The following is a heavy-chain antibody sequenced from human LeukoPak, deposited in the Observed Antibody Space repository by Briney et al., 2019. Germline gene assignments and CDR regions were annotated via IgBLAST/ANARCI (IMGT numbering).Heavy chain of an antibody. V-gene: IGHV1-18*01. CDR2: ISAYNGNT. CDR3: ARDAGCTNVVCYLSLSYYSYGMAV. CDR1: GYTFTSYG. D-gene: IGHD2-8*01. J-gene: IGHJ6*02. Sequence: GASVKVSCKASGYTFTSYGISWVRQAPGQGLEWMGWISAYNGNTNYAQKLQGRVTMTTDTSTSTAYMELRSLRSDDTAVYYCARDAGCTNVVCYLSLSYYSYGMAVWGQGTTVTVSS.